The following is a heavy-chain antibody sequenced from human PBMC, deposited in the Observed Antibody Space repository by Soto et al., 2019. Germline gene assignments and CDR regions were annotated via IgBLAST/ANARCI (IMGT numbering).Heavy chain of an antibody. D-gene: IGHD5-18*01. J-gene: IGHJ6*03. Sequence: SETLSLTCAVSSGSISSSNWWSWVRQPPGKGLEWIGEIYHSGSTNYNPSLKSRVTISVDKSKNQFSLKLSSVTAADTAVYYCARGGYSYGYQDYYYYYYMDVWGKGTTVT. CDR1: SGSISSSNW. V-gene: IGHV4-4*02. CDR2: IYHSGST. CDR3: ARGGYSYGYQDYYYYYYMDV.